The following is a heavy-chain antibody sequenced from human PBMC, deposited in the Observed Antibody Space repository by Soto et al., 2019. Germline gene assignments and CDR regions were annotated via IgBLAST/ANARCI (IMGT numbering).Heavy chain of an antibody. CDR3: AKIDLWPGGTMDV. Sequence: PAGSLTLSCAASGLTFSSYAMSWVRQAPGKGLEWVSAISGSGGSTYYADSVKGRFTISRDNSKNTLYLQMNSLRAEDTAVYYCAKIDLWPGGTMDVWGQGTTVTVSS. CDR1: GLTFSSYA. CDR2: ISGSGGST. J-gene: IGHJ6*02. V-gene: IGHV3-23*01. D-gene: IGHD3-16*01.